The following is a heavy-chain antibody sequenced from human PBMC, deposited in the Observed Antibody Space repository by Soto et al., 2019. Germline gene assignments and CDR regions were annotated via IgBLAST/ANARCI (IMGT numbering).Heavy chain of an antibody. V-gene: IGHV3-23*01. CDR1: GFTFSSFA. CDR3: AKNMGVSSFYAMAV. J-gene: IGHJ6*02. Sequence: GGSLRLSCTASGFTFSSFAMSRVRQAPGKGLEWVSSIRGSGGSTYYTDSVKGRFTVSRDNSNNMLFLQLNSLRAEDTALYFCAKNMGVSSFYAMAVWGQGTTVTVSS. D-gene: IGHD6-6*01. CDR2: IRGSGGST.